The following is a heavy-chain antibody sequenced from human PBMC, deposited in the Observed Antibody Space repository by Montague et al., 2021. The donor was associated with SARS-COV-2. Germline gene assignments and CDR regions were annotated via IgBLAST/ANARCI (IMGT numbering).Heavy chain of an antibody. J-gene: IGHJ6*02. CDR3: AKDPEYCSSTSCDYYYYYGMDV. D-gene: IGHD2-2*01. CDR1: GFTFDDYA. Sequence: SLRLSCAASGFTFDDYAMHWVRQAPGKGLEWVSLISGDGGSTYYADSVKGRFTISRDNSKNSLYLQMNSLRTGDTALYYCAKDPEYCSSTSCDYYYYYGMDVWGQGTTVTVSS. CDR2: ISGDGGST. V-gene: IGHV3-43*02.